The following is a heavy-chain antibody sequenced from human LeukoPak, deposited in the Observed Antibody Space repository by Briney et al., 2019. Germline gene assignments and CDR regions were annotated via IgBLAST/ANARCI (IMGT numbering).Heavy chain of an antibody. CDR3: ARGPSYCSSTSCYVDNWFDP. CDR2: INHSGST. CDR1: GGSFSGYY. D-gene: IGHD2-2*01. Sequence: SETLSLTCAVYGGSFSGYYWSWIRQPPGKGLEWIGEINHSGSTYYNPSLKSRVTISVDTSKNQFSLKLSSVTAADTAVYYCARGPSYCSSTSCYVDNWFDPWGQGTLVTVSS. J-gene: IGHJ5*02. V-gene: IGHV4-34*01.